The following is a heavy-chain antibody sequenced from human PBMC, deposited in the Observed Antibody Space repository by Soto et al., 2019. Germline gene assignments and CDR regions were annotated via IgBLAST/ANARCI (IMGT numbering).Heavy chain of an antibody. J-gene: IGHJ6*02. CDR2: ISWNSGSI. V-gene: IGHV3-9*01. Sequence: GGSLRLSCAASGFTFDDYAMHWVRQAPGKGLEWVSGISWNSGSIGYADSVKGRFTISRDNAKNSLYLQMNSLRAEDTALYYCAREGVAPYYYYGMDVWGQGTPVTVSS. CDR1: GFTFDDYA. CDR3: AREGVAPYYYYGMDV. D-gene: IGHD5-12*01.